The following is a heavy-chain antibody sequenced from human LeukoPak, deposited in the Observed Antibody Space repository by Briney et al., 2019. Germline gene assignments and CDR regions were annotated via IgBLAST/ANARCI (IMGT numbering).Heavy chain of an antibody. V-gene: IGHV3-72*01. Sequence: GGSLRLSCAASGLTFSDHYVDWVRQAPEKGLEWVGRSRNKPNSYTTEYAASVKGRFTISRDDSKNSLFLLMNSLRTEDTAVYYCTRASIYGHGDSYQDALDIWGQGTMVTVSS. CDR1: GLTFSDHY. D-gene: IGHD3-16*02. J-gene: IGHJ3*02. CDR3: TRASIYGHGDSYQDALDI. CDR2: SRNKPNSYTT.